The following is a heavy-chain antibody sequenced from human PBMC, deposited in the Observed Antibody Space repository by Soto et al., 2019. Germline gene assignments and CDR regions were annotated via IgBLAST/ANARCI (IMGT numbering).Heavy chain of an antibody. CDR3: ARQGYTYGYDF. V-gene: IGHV5-51*01. J-gene: IGHJ4*02. CDR1: GYTFGTSW. D-gene: IGHD5-18*01. Sequence: PGESLKISCKGAGYTFGTSWIAWVRQMPGKGLEWMGIIYPGDSEARYSPSFQGQVTFSGDKSISTAYLQWSSLKASDTAMYYCARQGYTYGYDFWGQGTLVTVSS. CDR2: IYPGDSEA.